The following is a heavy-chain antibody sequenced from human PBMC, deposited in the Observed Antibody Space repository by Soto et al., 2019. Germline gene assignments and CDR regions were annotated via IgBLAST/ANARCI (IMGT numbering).Heavy chain of an antibody. CDR3: ARDHTVTMVRGVIRYFDY. J-gene: IGHJ4*02. CDR1: GYTFTSYG. Sequence: ASVKVSFKASGYTFTSYGISWVRQAPGQGLEWMGWISAYNGNTNYAQKLQGRVTMTTDTSTSTAYMELRSLRSDDTAVYYCARDHTVTMVRGVIRYFDYWGQGTLVTVSS. V-gene: IGHV1-18*01. CDR2: ISAYNGNT. D-gene: IGHD3-10*01.